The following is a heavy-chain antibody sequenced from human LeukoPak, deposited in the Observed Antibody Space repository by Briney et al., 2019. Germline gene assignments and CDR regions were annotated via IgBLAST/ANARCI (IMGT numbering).Heavy chain of an antibody. CDR3: ASPIAVAGPYYFDY. CDR2: INSDGSST. V-gene: IGHV3-74*01. CDR1: GFTFSSYW. D-gene: IGHD6-19*01. Sequence: GGSLRLSCAASGFTFSSYWMHWVRQAPGKGLVWVSRINSDGSSTNYADSVKGRFTISRDNAKNTLYLQINSLRVEDTAVYYCASPIAVAGPYYFDYWGQGTLVTVSS. J-gene: IGHJ4*02.